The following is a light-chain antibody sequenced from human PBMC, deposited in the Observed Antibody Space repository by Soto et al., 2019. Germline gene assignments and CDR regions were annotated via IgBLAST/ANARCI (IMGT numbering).Light chain of an antibody. CDR2: GAS. CDR3: QQYGSSLIT. CDR1: QTVRNNY. J-gene: IGKJ5*01. Sequence: EFVLTQSPGTLSLSPGERATLSCRASQTVRNNYLAWYQQKPGQAPRLLIYGASSRATGIPDRFSGSGSGTDFTLTISRLEPEDFAVYYCQQYGSSLITFGQGTRLEI. V-gene: IGKV3-20*01.